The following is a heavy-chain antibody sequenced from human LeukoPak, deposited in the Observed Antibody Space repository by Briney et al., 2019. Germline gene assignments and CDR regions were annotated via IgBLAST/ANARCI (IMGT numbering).Heavy chain of an antibody. CDR1: GFTFSSYA. Sequence: VGSLRLSCAASGFTFSSYAMSWVRQAPGKGLEWVSAISGSGGSTYYADSVKGRFTISRDNSKNTLYLQMNSLRAEDTAVYYCAKILRSGSYRVPADYWGQGTLVTVSS. J-gene: IGHJ4*02. CDR2: ISGSGGST. D-gene: IGHD1-26*01. V-gene: IGHV3-23*01. CDR3: AKILRSGSYRVPADY.